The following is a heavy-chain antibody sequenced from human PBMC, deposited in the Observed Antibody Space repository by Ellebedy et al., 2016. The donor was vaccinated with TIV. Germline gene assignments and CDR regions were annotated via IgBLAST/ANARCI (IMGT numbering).Heavy chain of an antibody. CDR3: ARGDYHGSGAHADS. V-gene: IGHV3-9*01. D-gene: IGHD3-10*01. CDR1: GFNFADYA. CDR2: ISWNGFAK. Sequence: GGSLRLSCAASGFNFADYAMHWVRQVPGKGLEWVSVISWNGFAKGYADSVKGRFTISRDNAKNSLFLQMNSLRNEDTALYYCARGDYHGSGAHADSWGQGTLVIVSS. J-gene: IGHJ5*01.